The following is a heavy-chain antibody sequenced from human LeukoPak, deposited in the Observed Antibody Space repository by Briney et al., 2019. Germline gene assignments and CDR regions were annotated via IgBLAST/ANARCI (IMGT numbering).Heavy chain of an antibody. Sequence: SVKLSCKASGSTFTGYYMHWVRQAPGQGLERMGCINLNSGGTNYAQKFPGRVTMTRDTSISTAYMELSRLRSDDTAVYYCARDLFSIIGGYSYHTYYFDYWGQGTLVTVSS. V-gene: IGHV1-2*02. CDR2: INLNSGGT. J-gene: IGHJ4*02. CDR3: ARDLFSIIGGYSYHTYYFDY. CDR1: GSTFTGYY. D-gene: IGHD5-18*01.